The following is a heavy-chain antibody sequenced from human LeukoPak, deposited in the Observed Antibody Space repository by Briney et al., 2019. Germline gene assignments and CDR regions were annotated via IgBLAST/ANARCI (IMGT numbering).Heavy chain of an antibody. CDR1: GGSFSGYY. D-gene: IGHD6-13*01. CDR3: ARPNRGIAAVRVSAFDI. V-gene: IGHV4-34*01. Sequence: SETLSLTCAVYGGSFSGYYWSWIRQPPGKGLEWIGEINHSGSTNYNPSLKSRVTISVDTSKNQFSLKLSSVTAADTAVYYCARPNRGIAAVRVSAFDIWGQGTMVTVSS. J-gene: IGHJ3*02. CDR2: INHSGST.